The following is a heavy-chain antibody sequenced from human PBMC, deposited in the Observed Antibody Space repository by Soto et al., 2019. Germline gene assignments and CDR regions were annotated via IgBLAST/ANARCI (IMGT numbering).Heavy chain of an antibody. V-gene: IGHV3-33*01. CDR3: ARDPDRISSSSGYYYYYGMDV. J-gene: IGHJ6*02. Sequence: PGGSLRLSCAASGFTFSSYGMHWVRQAPGKGLEWVAVIWYDGSNKYYADSVKGRFTISRDNSKNTLYLQMNSLRAEDTAVYYCARDPDRISSSSGYYYYYGMDVWGQGTTVTVSS. D-gene: IGHD6-6*01. CDR1: GFTFSSYG. CDR2: IWYDGSNK.